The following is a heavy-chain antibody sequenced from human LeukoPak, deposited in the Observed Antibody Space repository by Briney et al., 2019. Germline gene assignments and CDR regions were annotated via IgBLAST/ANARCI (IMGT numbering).Heavy chain of an antibody. CDR2: IKADGSST. CDR1: GFTFSNFW. CDR3: ASYLTSIPSGMDV. V-gene: IGHV3-74*01. J-gene: IGHJ6*02. Sequence: GGSLRLSCAASGFTFSNFWMHWVRQVPGKGLVWVSRIKADGSSTTYADSVKGRFTISRDNGKNTLYLQMNSLRAEDTAVYYCASYLTSIPSGMDVWGQGTTVIVSS. D-gene: IGHD2/OR15-2a*01.